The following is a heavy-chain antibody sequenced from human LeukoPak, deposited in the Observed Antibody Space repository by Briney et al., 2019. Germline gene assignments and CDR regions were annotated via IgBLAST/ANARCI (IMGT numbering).Heavy chain of an antibody. CDR1: GYTFTSYG. V-gene: IGHV1-18*01. J-gene: IGHJ4*02. CDR2: ISAYNGHT. D-gene: IGHD1-26*01. Sequence: ASVKVSCKASGYTFTSYGISWVLQALGQGLEWMGWISAYNGHTNYAQKLQGRVTMTTDTSTSTAYMELKSLRSDDTALYYCARDVVGATSFDYWGQGTLVTVSS. CDR3: ARDVVGATSFDY.